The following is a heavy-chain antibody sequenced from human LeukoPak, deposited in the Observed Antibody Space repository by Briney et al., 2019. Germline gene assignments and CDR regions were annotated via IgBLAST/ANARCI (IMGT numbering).Heavy chain of an antibody. J-gene: IGHJ5*02. CDR3: ARLKQQLVRNNWFDP. V-gene: IGHV3-48*03. CDR1: GFTFSSYE. D-gene: IGHD6-13*01. Sequence: GGCLRLSCAASGFTFSSYEMNWVRQAPGKGLEWVSYISSSGSTIYYADSVKGRFTISRDNAKNSLYLQMNSLRAEDTAVYYCARLKQQLVRNNWFDPWGQGTLVTVSS. CDR2: ISSSGSTI.